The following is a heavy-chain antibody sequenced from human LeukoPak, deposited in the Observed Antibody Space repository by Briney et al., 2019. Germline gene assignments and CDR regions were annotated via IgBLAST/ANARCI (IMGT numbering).Heavy chain of an antibody. CDR1: GFTFSSYA. Sequence: LRLSCAASGFTFSSYAMSWIRQHPGKGLEWIGYIYYSGSTYYNPSLKSRVTISVDTSKNQSSLKLSSVTAADTAVYYCARETLVRGENYWGQGTLVTVSS. CDR3: ARETLVRGENY. V-gene: IGHV4-31*02. D-gene: IGHD3-10*01. J-gene: IGHJ4*02. CDR2: IYYSGST.